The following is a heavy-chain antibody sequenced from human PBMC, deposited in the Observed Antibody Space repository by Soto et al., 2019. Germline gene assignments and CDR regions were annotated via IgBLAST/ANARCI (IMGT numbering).Heavy chain of an antibody. Sequence: PGGSLRLSCAASGSTFSSYAMSWVRQAPGKGLEWVSAISGSGGSTYYADSVKGRLTISRDNSKNTLYLQMNSLRAEDTAVYYCAKQAWDDILTGYLDYWGQGTLVTVSS. V-gene: IGHV3-23*01. J-gene: IGHJ4*02. D-gene: IGHD3-9*01. CDR2: ISGSGGST. CDR1: GSTFSSYA. CDR3: AKQAWDDILTGYLDY.